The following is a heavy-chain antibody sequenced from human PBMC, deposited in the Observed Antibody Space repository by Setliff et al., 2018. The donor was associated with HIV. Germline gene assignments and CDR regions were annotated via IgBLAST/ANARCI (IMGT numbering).Heavy chain of an antibody. Sequence: SETLSLTCAVHGGSFSGYWSWIRQSPGKGLEWLGEINHSGNTHYDPSLKSRLTISIDTSKKQFSLKLTSVTAADAAIYYCVASSSWSCRLNYWGQGTLVTVSS. J-gene: IGHJ4*02. CDR1: GGSFSGY. V-gene: IGHV4-34*01. D-gene: IGHD2-2*01. CDR3: VASSSWSCRLNY. CDR2: INHSGNT.